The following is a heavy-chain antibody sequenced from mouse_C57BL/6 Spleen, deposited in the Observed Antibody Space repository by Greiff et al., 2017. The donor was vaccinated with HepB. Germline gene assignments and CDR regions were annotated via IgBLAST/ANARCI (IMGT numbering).Heavy chain of an antibody. Sequence: VQLQQSGPELVKPGASVKISCKASGYTFTDYYMNWVKQSHGKSLEWIGDINPNNGGTSYNQKFKGKATLTVDKSSSTAYMELRSLTSEDSAVYYCARQLVWYFDVWGTGTTVTVSS. J-gene: IGHJ1*03. CDR2: INPNNGGT. D-gene: IGHD4-1*02. V-gene: IGHV1-26*01. CDR3: ARQLVWYFDV. CDR1: GYTFTDYY.